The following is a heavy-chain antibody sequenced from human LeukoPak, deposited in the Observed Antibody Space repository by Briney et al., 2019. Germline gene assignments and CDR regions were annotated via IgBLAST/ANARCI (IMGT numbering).Heavy chain of an antibody. CDR2: IYTGVTT. Sequence: SETLSLTCSVSGDSVTSGDYYLSWIRQPAGKGLEWIGRIYTGVTTNYNPSLKSRVTISVDTSKNQFSLKLSSVTAADTAVYYCARGAITIFGVVTLDYWGQGTLVTVSS. CDR1: GDSVTSGDYY. D-gene: IGHD3-3*01. CDR3: ARGAITIFGVVTLDY. V-gene: IGHV4-61*02. J-gene: IGHJ4*02.